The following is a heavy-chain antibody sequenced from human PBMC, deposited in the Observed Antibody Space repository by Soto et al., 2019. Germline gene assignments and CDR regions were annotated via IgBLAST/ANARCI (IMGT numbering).Heavy chain of an antibody. CDR1: GYTFTRYY. CDR3: ARHVYDYDDLSFDY. CDR2: INPSGGST. D-gene: IGHD5-12*01. V-gene: IGHV1-46*01. J-gene: IGHJ4*02. Sequence: ASVTVSCKTSGYTFTRYYMHWVRQAPGQGLEWMGIINPSGGSTSYAQKFQGRVTMTRDTSKNQFSLKLSSVTAADTAVYYCARHVYDYDDLSFDYWGQGTLVTVSS.